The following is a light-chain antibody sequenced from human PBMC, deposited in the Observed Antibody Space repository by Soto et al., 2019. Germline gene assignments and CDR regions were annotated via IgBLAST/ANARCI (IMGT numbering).Light chain of an antibody. CDR2: GAS. V-gene: IGKV3-15*01. Sequence: EIVMTQSPATLSVSPGERATLSCRASQSVAHDLAWYQQKPGQAPRLLIYGASTRATGIPARFSGSGSGTELTLTISSLQSEDFAVYYCHQYNNWPPLTFGGGTKVEIK. J-gene: IGKJ4*01. CDR3: HQYNNWPPLT. CDR1: QSVAHD.